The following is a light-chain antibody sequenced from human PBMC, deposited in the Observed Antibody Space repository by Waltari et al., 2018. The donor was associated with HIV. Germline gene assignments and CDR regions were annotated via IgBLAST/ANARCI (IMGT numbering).Light chain of an antibody. CDR2: EVK. J-gene: IGLJ1*01. CDR3: SSYKNNNTIV. Sequence: QSALTQPPSVSASPGHSVTISCTGTSSDLGSYHRVSWYLQPPGTAPRIIIYEVKNRPAGGRDRCAAAKSGNTASLTISGLQAEDEADYYCSSYKNNNTIVFGTGTKVTVL. CDR1: SSDLGSYHR. V-gene: IGLV2-18*02.